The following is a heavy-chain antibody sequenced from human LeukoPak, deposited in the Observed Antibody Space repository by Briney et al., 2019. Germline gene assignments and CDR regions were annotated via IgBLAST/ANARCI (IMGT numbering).Heavy chain of an antibody. CDR1: GGSFSDYY. CDR3: ASDTVAGTG. Sequence: PSETLSLTCAVFGGSFSDYYWSWIRQPPGKGLEWIGEVNHSGITNYNPPLKSRVTISADTSKNQFSLKLSSVTAADTSVYYCASDTVAGTGWGQGTLVTVSS. J-gene: IGHJ4*02. D-gene: IGHD6-19*01. CDR2: VNHSGIT. V-gene: IGHV4-34*01.